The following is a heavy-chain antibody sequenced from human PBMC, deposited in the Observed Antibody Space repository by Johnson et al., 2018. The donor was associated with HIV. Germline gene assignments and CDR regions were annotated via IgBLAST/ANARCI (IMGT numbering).Heavy chain of an antibody. D-gene: IGHD2-15*01. V-gene: IGHV3-20*04. CDR1: GFTFDDYG. Sequence: VQLVESGGGLVQPGRSLRLSCAASGFTFDDYGMSWVRQAPGKGLEWVSGVHWNGGSTGYAGSVKGRFTISRDTAKNSLYLQMRSLRAEDTALYYCARDPPPYCSGGSCYSGHAFDIWGQGTMVTVSS. CDR2: VHWNGGST. CDR3: ARDPPPYCSGGSCYSGHAFDI. J-gene: IGHJ3*02.